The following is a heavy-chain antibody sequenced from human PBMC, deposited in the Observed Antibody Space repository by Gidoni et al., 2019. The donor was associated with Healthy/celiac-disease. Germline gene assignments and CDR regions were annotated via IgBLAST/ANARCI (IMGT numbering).Heavy chain of an antibody. D-gene: IGHD2-15*01. CDR2: IDWDDDK. J-gene: IGHJ4*02. V-gene: IGHV2-5*02. CDR3: ADISVDCSGGSCYGDFDY. CDR1: GFSLSTGGVG. Sequence: QITLKESGPTLVQPTQTLTLTCPFSGFSLSTGGVGVGWIRQPPGKALEWLALIDWDDDKRYSPYLKSRFTITKDTSKTQVVLTMTNMDPVDTATYYCADISVDCSGGSCYGDFDYWGQGTLVTVSS.